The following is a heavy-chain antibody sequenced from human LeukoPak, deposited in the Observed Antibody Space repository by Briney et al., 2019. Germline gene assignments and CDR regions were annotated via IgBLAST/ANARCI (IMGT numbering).Heavy chain of an antibody. Sequence: GGSLRLSCAASGFTFSTYTMNWVRQAPGKGLEGVSTVSDSSDVHYSDSVKGRFTISRDNARNSLYLQMNSLRDEDTAVYYCARDGLHTAHFDYWGQGTLVTVSS. D-gene: IGHD5-18*01. CDR2: VSDSSDV. V-gene: IGHV3-48*02. CDR3: ARDGLHTAHFDY. CDR1: GFTFSTYT. J-gene: IGHJ4*02.